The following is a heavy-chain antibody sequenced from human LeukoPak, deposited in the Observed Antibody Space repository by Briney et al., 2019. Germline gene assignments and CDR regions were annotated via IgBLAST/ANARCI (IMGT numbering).Heavy chain of an antibody. CDR1: GFTFSSYA. Sequence: GGYLRLSCAASGFTFSSYAMHWVRQAPGKGLEWVAVISYDGSNKYYADSVKGRFTNSRDNSKNTLYLQMNSLRAEDTAVYYRAREVGWEHSSFSWGQGTLVTVSS. CDR2: ISYDGSNK. V-gene: IGHV3-30*04. J-gene: IGHJ5*02. D-gene: IGHD6-6*01. CDR3: AREVGWEHSSFS.